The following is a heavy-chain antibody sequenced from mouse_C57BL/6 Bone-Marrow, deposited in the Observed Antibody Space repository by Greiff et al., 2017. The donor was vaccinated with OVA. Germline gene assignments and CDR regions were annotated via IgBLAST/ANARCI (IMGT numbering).Heavy chain of an antibody. CDR3: ARGMGKGFDY. D-gene: IGHD2-3*01. CDR1: GYTFTDYY. J-gene: IGHJ2*01. V-gene: IGHV1-26*01. CDR2: INPNNGGT. Sequence: VHVKQSGPELVKPGASVKISCKASGYTFTDYYMNWVKQSHGKSLEWIGDINPNNGGTSYNQKFKGKATLTVDKSSSTAYMELRSLTSEDSAVYYCARGMGKGFDYWGQGTTLTVSS.